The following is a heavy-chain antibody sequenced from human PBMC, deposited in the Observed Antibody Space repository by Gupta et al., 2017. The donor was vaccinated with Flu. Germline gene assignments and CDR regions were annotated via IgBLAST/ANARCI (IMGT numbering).Heavy chain of an antibody. J-gene: IGHJ3*01. Sequence: SRFTFDDYAMHWVRQPPGKGLEWVSGINWNGGIIGYADSVKGRFTISRDNAKNSLYLQMNSLTTEDTALYYCIKGRTSSSHDAFDVWGPGTRVTVSS. D-gene: IGHD6-6*01. CDR3: IKGRTSSSHDAFDV. CDR2: INWNGGII. CDR1: RFTFDDYA. V-gene: IGHV3-9*01.